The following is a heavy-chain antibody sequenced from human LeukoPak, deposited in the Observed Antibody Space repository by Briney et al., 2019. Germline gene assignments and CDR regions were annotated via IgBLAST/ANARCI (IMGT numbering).Heavy chain of an antibody. Sequence: PGGSLRLSCAASGFTFSSYALSWVRQAPGKGLEWVSAISGSGGSTYYADSVKGRFTISRDNSKNTLYLQMNSLRAEDTAVYYCARDRRYCSGGSCPFDYWGQGTLVTVSS. D-gene: IGHD2-15*01. V-gene: IGHV3-23*01. CDR2: ISGSGGST. CDR3: ARDRRYCSGGSCPFDY. CDR1: GFTFSSYA. J-gene: IGHJ4*02.